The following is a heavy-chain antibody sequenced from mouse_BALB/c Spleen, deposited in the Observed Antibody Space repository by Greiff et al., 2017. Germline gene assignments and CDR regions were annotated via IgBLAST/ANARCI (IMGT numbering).Heavy chain of an antibody. V-gene: IGHV1S81*02. CDR3: TRDYRYEVFAY. J-gene: IGHJ3*01. CDR1: GYTFTSYY. Sequence: QVQLKQPGAELVKPGASVKLSCKASGYTFTSYYMYWVKQRPGQGLEWIGGINPSNGGTNFNEKFKSKATLTVDKSSSTAYMQLSSLTSEDSAVYYCTRDYRYEVFAYWGQGTLVTVSA. CDR2: INPSNGGT. D-gene: IGHD2-14*01.